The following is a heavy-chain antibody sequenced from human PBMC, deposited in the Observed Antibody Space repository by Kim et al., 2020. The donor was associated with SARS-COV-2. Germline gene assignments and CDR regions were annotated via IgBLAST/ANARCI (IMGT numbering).Heavy chain of an antibody. J-gene: IGHJ5*02. CDR3: AREGGNYSSSWYGNWLDP. Sequence: GGSLRLSCAASGFTVSSNYMSWVRQAPGKGLEWVSVIYSGGSTYYADSVKGRFTISRDNSKNTLYLQMNSLRAEDTAVYYCAREGGNYSSSWYGNWLDPWGQGTLVTVSS. V-gene: IGHV3-53*01. CDR1: GFTVSSNY. D-gene: IGHD6-13*01. CDR2: IYSGGST.